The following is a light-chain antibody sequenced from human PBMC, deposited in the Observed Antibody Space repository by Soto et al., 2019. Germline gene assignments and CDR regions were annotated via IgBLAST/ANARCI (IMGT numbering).Light chain of an antibody. CDR2: GAY. Sequence: EIVLTQSPRTLSSSAGESATLSCSASQYVSVRFVAWSQQKPGQATRLLIYGAYDRATGIPDRFTGSGSGTDFTLTINRLEPEDFAVYFCQEYGSSPQTFGQGTKVDIK. V-gene: IGKV3-20*01. CDR1: QYVSVRF. J-gene: IGKJ1*01. CDR3: QEYGSSPQT.